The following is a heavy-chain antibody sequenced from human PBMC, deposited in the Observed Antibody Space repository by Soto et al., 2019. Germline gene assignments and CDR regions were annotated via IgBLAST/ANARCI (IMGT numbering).Heavy chain of an antibody. CDR2: IYYRGTT. CDR1: GGSITGYY. V-gene: IGHV4-59*01. Sequence: SETLSLTCAVSGGSITGYYWSWIRQPPGKGLEWIASIYYRGTTNHNPSLKSRVTISVDMSKNQFSLKLTSVTAADTAVYFCARLDTVANYFDYWGQGALVTVSS. CDR3: ARLDTVANYFDY. J-gene: IGHJ4*02. D-gene: IGHD1-1*01.